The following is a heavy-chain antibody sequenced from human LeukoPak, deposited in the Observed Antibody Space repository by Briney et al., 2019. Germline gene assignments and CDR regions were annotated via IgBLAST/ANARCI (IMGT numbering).Heavy chain of an antibody. Sequence: ASLKVSCKASGYTFTGYYMHWVRHAPGQGLGWMGWINPNSGGTNYAQKFKGRVTMTRDTSISTAYMELSRLRSNDTAVYYCARAFYDILTGYATPIGYWGQGTLVTVSS. J-gene: IGHJ4*02. D-gene: IGHD3-9*01. CDR2: INPNSGGT. CDR1: GYTFTGYY. V-gene: IGHV1-2*02. CDR3: ARAFYDILTGYATPIGY.